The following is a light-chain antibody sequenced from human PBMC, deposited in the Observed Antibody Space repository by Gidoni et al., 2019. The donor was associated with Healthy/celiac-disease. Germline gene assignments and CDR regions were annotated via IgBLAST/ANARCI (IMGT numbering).Light chain of an antibody. CDR2: GAS. V-gene: IGKV3-15*01. CDR1: HSVSSN. Sequence: EIVMTQSPATLSVAPGERATLPCSASHSVSSNLSWYQQKHGQAPRLLIYGASTRATGIPARFSGSGSGTEFTLTISSLQSEDFAVYYCQQYNNWPRSSFGQGTKLEIK. CDR3: QQYNNWPRSS. J-gene: IGKJ2*04.